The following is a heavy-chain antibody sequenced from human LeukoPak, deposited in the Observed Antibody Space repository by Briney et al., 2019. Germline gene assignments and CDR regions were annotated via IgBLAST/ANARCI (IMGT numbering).Heavy chain of an antibody. V-gene: IGHV3-23*01. Sequence: GGSLRLSCAASGFTFSSYAMSWVRQAPGKELEWVSAISGSGGSTYYADSVKGRFTISRDNSKNTLYLQMNSLGAEDTAVYYCAKRIWPDYYYGMDVWGKGTTVTVSS. J-gene: IGHJ6*04. CDR3: AKRIWPDYYYGMDV. CDR1: GFTFSSYA. CDR2: ISGSGGST.